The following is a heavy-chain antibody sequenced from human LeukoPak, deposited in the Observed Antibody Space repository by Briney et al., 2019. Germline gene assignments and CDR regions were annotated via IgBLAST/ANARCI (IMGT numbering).Heavy chain of an antibody. Sequence: PSGTLSLTCAVYGGSFSGYYWSWIRQPPGKGLEWIGQINHSGSTNYNPSLKSRVTISVDTSKNQFSLKLSSVTAADTAVYYCARGGKQQLVRGGLRWFDPWGQGTLVTVSS. J-gene: IGHJ5*02. CDR3: ARGGKQQLVRGGLRWFDP. CDR2: INHSGST. D-gene: IGHD6-13*01. V-gene: IGHV4-34*01. CDR1: GGSFSGYY.